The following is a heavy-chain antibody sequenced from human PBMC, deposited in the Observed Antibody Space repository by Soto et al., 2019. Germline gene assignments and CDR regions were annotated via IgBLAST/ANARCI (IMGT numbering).Heavy chain of an antibody. D-gene: IGHD2-2*01. J-gene: IGHJ4*02. CDR2: INAGNGAT. Sequence: QVQLVQSGAEVRKPGASVKVSCKASGYTFTSFAINWVRQAPGQRLEWVGWINAGNGATTYSQNFQGRVTITRDTSANTASMELRSLTSADTAVYYCARFCSSSLCYAAFDHWGQGTLVTVPS. CDR1: GYTFTSFA. CDR3: ARFCSSSLCYAAFDH. V-gene: IGHV1-3*01.